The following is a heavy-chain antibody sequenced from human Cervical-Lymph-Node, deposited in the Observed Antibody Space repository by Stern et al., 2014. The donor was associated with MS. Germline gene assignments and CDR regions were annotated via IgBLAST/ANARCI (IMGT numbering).Heavy chain of an antibody. Sequence: VQLVESGAEVKKPGESLKISCKLSGYSFTIYYIAWVRQMPGKGLEWMGVIYPYASDTAYSPSFQGQVTISADKSITTAYLQWSSLRASDTAMYYCARHVQGFDYWGQGTLVTGSS. CDR1: GYSFTIYY. CDR3: ARHVQGFDY. J-gene: IGHJ4*02. CDR2: IYPYASDT. V-gene: IGHV5-51*01.